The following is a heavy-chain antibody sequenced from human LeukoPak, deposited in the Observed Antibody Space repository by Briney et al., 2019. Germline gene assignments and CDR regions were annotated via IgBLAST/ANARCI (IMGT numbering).Heavy chain of an antibody. CDR2: INPDSGAT. CDR3: ARDAVAEWAEYYFDY. J-gene: IGHJ4*02. V-gene: IGHV1-2*06. D-gene: IGHD6-19*01. CDR1: GYTFTGHY. Sequence: PVASVKVSCKASGYTFTGHYMHWVRQAPGQGLEWMGRINPDSGATVYAQKFQGRVTMTRDTSISTAYMALSRLTSDDTAVYFYARDAVAEWAEYYFDYWGQGTLVTVSS.